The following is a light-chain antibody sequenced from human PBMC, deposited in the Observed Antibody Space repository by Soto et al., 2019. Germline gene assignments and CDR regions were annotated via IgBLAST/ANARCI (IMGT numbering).Light chain of an antibody. J-gene: IGKJ5*01. Sequence: DMQMTQSPSSVSASVGDRVTITCRATQGLSGSLAWYQQKPGKAPKLLISVTSRLQSGVPSRFSGSASGRDFTLTIDSLQPEDLATYYCQQGHNWPLTFGQGTRLEIK. CDR2: VTS. CDR3: QQGHNWPLT. V-gene: IGKV1-12*01. CDR1: QGLSGS.